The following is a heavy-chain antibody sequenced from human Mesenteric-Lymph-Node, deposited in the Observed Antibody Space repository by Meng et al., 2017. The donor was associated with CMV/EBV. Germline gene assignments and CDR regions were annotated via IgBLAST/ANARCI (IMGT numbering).Heavy chain of an antibody. D-gene: IGHD1/OR15-1a*01. Sequence: GGFLRPSWPTSGSSFGNNDMHWVRQVPGQGLEWVAGVRFDGDELYADSVRGRFILSRDTSNKILHLQMNSLRVEDTAVYFCARDRDYTTAWNKYLHPWGQGTLVTVSS. CDR1: GSSFGNND. V-gene: IGHV3-30*02. J-gene: IGHJ5*02. CDR2: VRFDGDE. CDR3: ARDRDYTTAWNKYLHP.